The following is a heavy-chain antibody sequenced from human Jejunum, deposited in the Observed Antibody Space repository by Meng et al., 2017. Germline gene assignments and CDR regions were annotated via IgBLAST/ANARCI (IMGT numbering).Heavy chain of an antibody. J-gene: IGHJ1*01. D-gene: IGHD2-8*01. CDR1: GYSFTGYF. V-gene: IGHV1-2*02. Sequence: QVQVMPSGAEMREPGASVKVSCKASGYSFTGYFMHWVRRAPGQGFEWLGWINPNSGATDYAQNFHGRVTMTRDTSITTAFMELSSLTSDDTAVYYCATNTYDSTNYWAYWGQGTLVTVSS. CDR3: ATNTYDSTNYWAY. CDR2: INPNSGAT.